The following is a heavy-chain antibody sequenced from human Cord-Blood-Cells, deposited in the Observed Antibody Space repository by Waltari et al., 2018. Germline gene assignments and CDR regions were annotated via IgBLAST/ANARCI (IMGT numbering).Heavy chain of an antibody. CDR2: IIPIFGTA. CDR3: ASSLYRYSGSYYFDY. CDR1: GGTFSSYA. Sequence: QVQLVQSGAEVKKPGSSVKVSCKASGGTFSSYATSWLRPAPGQGLEWMGGIIPIFGTANYAQKFQGRVTITADESTSTAYMELSSLRSEDTAVYYCASSLYRYSGSYYFDYWGQGTLVTVSS. D-gene: IGHD1-26*01. V-gene: IGHV1-69*01. J-gene: IGHJ4*02.